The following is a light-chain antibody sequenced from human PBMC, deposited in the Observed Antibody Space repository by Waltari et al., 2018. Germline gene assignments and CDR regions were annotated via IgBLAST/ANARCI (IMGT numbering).Light chain of an antibody. CDR3: MQILQTPRT. J-gene: IGKJ1*01. CDR1: QRLLNRNGYNY. CDR2: LAS. Sequence: EIVLTQSPLSLSVSPGEPATIFCRSAQRLLNRNGYNYFTWYFQRPGQSPQLLIWLASNRASGVPDRFRATGSGTEFTLSISRVEAEDVGVYFCMQILQTPRTFGQGT. V-gene: IGKV2-28*01.